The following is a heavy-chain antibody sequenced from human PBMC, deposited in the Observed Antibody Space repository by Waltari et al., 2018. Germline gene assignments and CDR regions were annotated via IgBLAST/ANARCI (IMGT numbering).Heavy chain of an antibody. J-gene: IGHJ4*02. V-gene: IGHV1-2*06. D-gene: IGHD3-10*01. Sequence: VQLVESGAEVKKPGASVKVSCKASGYTFTGSYLHWVRQAPGQGLEWMGRINPNSGGTNYAQKFQGRVTMTRDTSISTAYMELSRLRSDDTAVYYCAVIGYYGSGSIDYWGQGTLVTVSS. CDR2: INPNSGGT. CDR1: GYTFTGSY. CDR3: AVIGYYGSGSIDY.